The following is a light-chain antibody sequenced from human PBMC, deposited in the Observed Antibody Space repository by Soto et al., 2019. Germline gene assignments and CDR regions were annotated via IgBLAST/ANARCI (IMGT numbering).Light chain of an antibody. CDR3: QHYNSYSEA. V-gene: IGKV1-5*02. J-gene: IGKJ1*01. Sequence: DIQITQSPSTLTPSPAARVTTICGAIQSISKWLAWYQQKPGKAPNLLIYDASNLESGVPSRFSGSGSGTEFTLTISSLQPDDFATYYCQHYNSYSEAFGQGTKVDIK. CDR1: QSISKW. CDR2: DAS.